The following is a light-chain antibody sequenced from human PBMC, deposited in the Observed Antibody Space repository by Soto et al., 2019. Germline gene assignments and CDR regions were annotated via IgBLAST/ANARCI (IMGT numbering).Light chain of an antibody. V-gene: IGKV3-20*01. Sequence: EIVLTQSPGTLSLSPGDRATLSCRASQSVSHNFLAWYRQRPGQTPRVLIYGASSRAIGTPDRFSASGSGTDFTLTISRLEPEDFAVYFCQQYGSSPLTFGGGTKVEIK. CDR3: QQYGSSPLT. CDR2: GAS. J-gene: IGKJ4*01. CDR1: QSVSHNF.